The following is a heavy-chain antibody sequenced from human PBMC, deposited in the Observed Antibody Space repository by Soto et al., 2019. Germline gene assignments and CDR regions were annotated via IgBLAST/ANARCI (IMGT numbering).Heavy chain of an antibody. J-gene: IGHJ6*02. Sequence: EGRLVESGGGLVKPGGSLRVSCAASGFNFNTYSMNWVRQAPGKGLEWVSFISTSGGDKYYADSVRGRFTISRDNAKKSVYLEMNSLTADETAVYYCAGERSALPGARDAMDVWGQGTTVTVSS. V-gene: IGHV3-21*02. CDR2: ISTSGGDK. CDR3: AGERSALPGARDAMDV. CDR1: GFNFNTYS. D-gene: IGHD1-26*01.